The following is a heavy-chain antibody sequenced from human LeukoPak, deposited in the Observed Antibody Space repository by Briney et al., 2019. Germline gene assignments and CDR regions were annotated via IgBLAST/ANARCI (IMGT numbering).Heavy chain of an antibody. CDR1: GFTFSSYG. CDR2: ISGSGGST. CDR3: AKDGKRGYYDSSGYSDY. Sequence: GGSLRLSCAASGFTFSSYGMSWVRQAPGKGLEWVSAISGSGGSTYYADSVKGRFTISRDNSKNTLYLQMNSLRAEDTAVYYCAKDGKRGYYDSSGYSDYWGQGTLVTVSS. D-gene: IGHD3-22*01. J-gene: IGHJ4*02. V-gene: IGHV3-23*01.